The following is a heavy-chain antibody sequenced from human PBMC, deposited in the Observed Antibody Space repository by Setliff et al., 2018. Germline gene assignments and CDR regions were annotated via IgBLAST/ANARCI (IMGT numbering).Heavy chain of an antibody. V-gene: IGHV3-48*03. CDR3: ARSINGYQRRYDF. J-gene: IGHJ4*02. Sequence: PGGSLRLSCAASGFFFRSYEMNWVRQTPGKGLEWVSYINSGGTKIYYADSVEGRFTISRDNGKNSLFLQMNSVRAEDTAVYYCARSINGYQRRYDFWGQGALVTVSS. D-gene: IGHD3-16*01. CDR2: INSGGTKI. CDR1: GFFFRSYE.